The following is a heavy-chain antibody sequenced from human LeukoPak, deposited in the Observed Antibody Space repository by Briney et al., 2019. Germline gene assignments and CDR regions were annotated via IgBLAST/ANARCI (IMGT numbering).Heavy chain of an antibody. J-gene: IGHJ6*02. CDR2: IYSGGST. Sequence: GGSLRLSCAASGFIVSSNYMTWVRRAPGKGLEWVSVIYSGGSTYYADSVKGRFTISRDNSKNTMYLQMNSLRAEDTAVYHCARERFTMIRGVMYYNGIDVWGQGTTVTVS. CDR1: GFIVSSNY. V-gene: IGHV3-53*01. D-gene: IGHD3-10*01. CDR3: ARERFTMIRGVMYYNGIDV.